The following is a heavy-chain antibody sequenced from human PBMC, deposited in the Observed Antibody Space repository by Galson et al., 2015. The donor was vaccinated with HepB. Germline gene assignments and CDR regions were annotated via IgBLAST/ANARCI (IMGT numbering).Heavy chain of an antibody. V-gene: IGHV1-46*01. CDR1: GYTFTSYY. CDR2: INPSGGST. CDR3: ATRGQLGIVYFDY. D-gene: IGHD7-27*01. J-gene: IGHJ4*02. Sequence: SVKVSCKASGYTFTSYYMHWVRQAPGQGLEWMGIINPSGGSTSYAQKFQGRVTMTRDTSTSTVYMELSSLRSEDTAVYYCATRGQLGIVYFDYWGQGTLVTVSS.